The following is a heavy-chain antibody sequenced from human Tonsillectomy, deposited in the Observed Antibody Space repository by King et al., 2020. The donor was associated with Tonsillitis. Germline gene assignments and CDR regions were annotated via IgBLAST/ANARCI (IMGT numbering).Heavy chain of an antibody. CDR3: AKQISSSAWYRGFDY. Sequence: DVQLVESGGGLVQPGGSLRISCAASGFTFSNYAMTWVRQAPGKGLEWVSVISVGGGSTYYADSVKGRFIVSRDDSKNTLFLQMNSLSAEDTAVYYCAKQISSSAWYRGFDYWGLGTLVTVSS. D-gene: IGHD6-19*01. J-gene: IGHJ4*02. CDR1: GFTFSNYA. V-gene: IGHV3-23*04. CDR2: ISVGGGST.